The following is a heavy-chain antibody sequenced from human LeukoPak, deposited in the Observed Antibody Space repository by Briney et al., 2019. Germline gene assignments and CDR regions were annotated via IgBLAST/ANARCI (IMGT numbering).Heavy chain of an antibody. CDR2: IRYDGNEE. V-gene: IGHV3-30*02. D-gene: IGHD2-2*01. J-gene: IGHJ3*01. CDR1: GFAFSNYG. CDR3: AKDSAMYLGNDAFDV. Sequence: PGGSLRLSCAASGFAFSNYGIHWVRQAPGKGLEWMAFIRYDGNEEYYADSVKGRFTISRDNSKNTLYLQMNSLRPEDTAVYYCAKDSAMYLGNDAFDVWGQGTMVAVSS.